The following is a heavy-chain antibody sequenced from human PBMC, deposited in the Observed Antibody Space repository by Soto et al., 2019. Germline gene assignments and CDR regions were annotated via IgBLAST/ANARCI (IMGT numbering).Heavy chain of an antibody. CDR3: ANGGVNDGGGDY. J-gene: IGHJ4*02. Sequence: QVQLVESGGGVVQPGRSLRLSCAASGFTFSSYGMHWVRQAPGKGLEWVAVISYDGSNKYYADSVKGRFTISRDNSKNTLYLQMNSLRAEDTAVYYCANGGVNDGGGDYWGQGTLVTVSS. CDR2: ISYDGSNK. CDR1: GFTFSSYG. D-gene: IGHD1-1*01. V-gene: IGHV3-30*18.